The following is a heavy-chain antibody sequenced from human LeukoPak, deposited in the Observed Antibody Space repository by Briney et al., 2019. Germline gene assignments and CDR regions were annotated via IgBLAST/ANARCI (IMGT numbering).Heavy chain of an antibody. D-gene: IGHD5-12*01. CDR3: AKAGYSGYDGGDYFDY. CDR1: GFTFSSYA. CDR2: ISGSGGST. V-gene: IGHV3-23*01. Sequence: GGSLRLSCAASGFTFSSYAMSWVRQAPGKGLEWVSAISGSGGSTYYADSVKGRFTISRDNSKNTLYLQMNSLRAEDTAVCYCAKAGYSGYDGGDYFDYWGQGTLVTVSS. J-gene: IGHJ4*02.